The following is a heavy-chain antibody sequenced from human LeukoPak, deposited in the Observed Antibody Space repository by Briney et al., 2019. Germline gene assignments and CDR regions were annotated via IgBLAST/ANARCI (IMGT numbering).Heavy chain of an antibody. V-gene: IGHV4-34*01. CDR2: INHSGST. CDR3: AGAPSATKGWFDP. J-gene: IGHJ5*02. Sequence: SETLSLTCAVYGGSFSGYYWSWIRQPPGKGLEWIGEINHSGSTSYNPSLKSRGTISIDTSKNQFSLKVSSVTAADTAVYVCAGAPSATKGWFDPWGQGTLVTVSS. D-gene: IGHD3-10*01. CDR1: GGSFSGYY.